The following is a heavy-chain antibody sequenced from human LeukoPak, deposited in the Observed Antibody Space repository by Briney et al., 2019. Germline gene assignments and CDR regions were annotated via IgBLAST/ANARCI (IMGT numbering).Heavy chain of an antibody. CDR3: ARGDPHADL. V-gene: IGHV3-21*01. J-gene: IGHJ5*02. Sequence: PGESLRLSCAASGFTFSTSAMNWVRQAPGKGLEWVSSIDLDSSHIYYAASVRGRFTISRDNARNSLYLQMNSLRVEDTGVYYCARGDPHADLWGQGTLVTVSS. CDR2: IDLDSSHI. CDR1: GFTFSTSA.